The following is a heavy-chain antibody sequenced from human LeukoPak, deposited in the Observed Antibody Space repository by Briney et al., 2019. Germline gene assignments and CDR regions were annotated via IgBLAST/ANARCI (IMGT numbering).Heavy chain of an antibody. V-gene: IGHV3-49*04. CDR2: IRSKAHGGTT. D-gene: IGHD3-16*01. CDR3: TREGRYGYFDY. J-gene: IGHJ4*02. Sequence: GGSLRLSCTASGFTFGDYAMSWVRQAPGKGLEWVGFIRSKAHGGTTEYAASVKGRFTISRDDSKSIAYLQMNSLETEDTAVYYCTREGRYGYFDYWGQGTLVTVSS. CDR1: GFTFGDYA.